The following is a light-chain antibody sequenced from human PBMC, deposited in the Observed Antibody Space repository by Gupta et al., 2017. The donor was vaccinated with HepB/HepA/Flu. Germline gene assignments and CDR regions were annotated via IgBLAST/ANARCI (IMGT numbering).Light chain of an antibody. CDR1: KLGYKY. V-gene: IGLV3-1*01. Sequence: SYELTQPPSVSVSPGQTASITCSGDKLGYKYVCWYQQKPGQSPVLVIYQDTKRPSGIPERFSGSNSGNTATLSISGTQAMDEADYFCQAWDSSSVVVGGGTKLTVL. CDR2: QDT. CDR3: QAWDSSSVV. J-gene: IGLJ2*01.